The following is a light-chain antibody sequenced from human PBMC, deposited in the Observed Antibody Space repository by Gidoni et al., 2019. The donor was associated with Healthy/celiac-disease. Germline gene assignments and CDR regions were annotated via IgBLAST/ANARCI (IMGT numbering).Light chain of an antibody. CDR3: QQYGSSPGYS. CDR2: GAS. CDR1: QSVSSSY. J-gene: IGKJ2*03. Sequence: EIALTQPPRTLAWSPGERATLSCRASQSVSSSYLAWYQQKPGQAPRLLIYGASSRATGIPDRFSGSGSGTDFTLTISRLEPEDFAVYYCQQYGSSPGYSFGQGTQLEIK. V-gene: IGKV3-20*01.